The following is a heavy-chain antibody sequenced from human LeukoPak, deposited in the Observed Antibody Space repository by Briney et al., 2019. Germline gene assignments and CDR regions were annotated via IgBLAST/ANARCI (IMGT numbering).Heavy chain of an antibody. J-gene: IGHJ5*02. CDR1: GFTFSGHA. D-gene: IGHD3-22*01. CDR3: ARIPYYYDSSGYPDH. CDR2: ISYDGSNK. V-gene: IGHV3-30-3*01. Sequence: PGRSLRLSCAASGFTFSGHAMHWVRQAPGKGLEWVAVISYDGSNKHYADSVTGRFTISRDISKNTLYLQMNSLRVEDTAVYYCARIPYYYDSSGYPDHWGQGTLVTVSS.